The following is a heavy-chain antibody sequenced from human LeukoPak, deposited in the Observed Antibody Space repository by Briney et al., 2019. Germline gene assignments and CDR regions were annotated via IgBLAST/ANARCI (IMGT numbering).Heavy chain of an antibody. CDR3: ARDSNRITTPMDV. Sequence: GGSLRLSCAASGFMFSSYSMNWVRQAPGKGLEWVSSISSSSSYIYYADSVKGRFTISRDNAKNSLYLQMNSLRAEDTAVYYCARDSNRITTPMDVWGKGTTVTVSS. CDR1: GFMFSSYS. CDR2: ISSSSSYI. V-gene: IGHV3-21*01. J-gene: IGHJ6*03. D-gene: IGHD3-3*01.